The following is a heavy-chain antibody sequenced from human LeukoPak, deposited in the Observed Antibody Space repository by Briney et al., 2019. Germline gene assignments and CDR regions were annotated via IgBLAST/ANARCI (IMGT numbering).Heavy chain of an antibody. D-gene: IGHD2-2*01. CDR2: ISGNGGGT. Sequence: GGSLRLSCAASGFTFRSYAMSWVRQAPGKGLGWVSAISGNGGGTYYADSVKGRFTISRDNSKNTLYLQMNSLRAEDTAVYYCAKGDCSSTSCYAPADYWGQGTLATVSS. J-gene: IGHJ4*02. V-gene: IGHV3-23*01. CDR1: GFTFRSYA. CDR3: AKGDCSSTSCYAPADY.